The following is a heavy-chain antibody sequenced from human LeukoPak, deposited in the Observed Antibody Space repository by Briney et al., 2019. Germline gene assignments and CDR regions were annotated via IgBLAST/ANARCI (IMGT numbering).Heavy chain of an antibody. D-gene: IGHD3-22*01. CDR2: ISYDGNNK. V-gene: IGHV3-30-3*01. CDR3: ARDLVGGWDDSSGYYYGYFDY. J-gene: IGHJ4*02. CDR1: GFTFAIYA. Sequence: GGSLRLSCAASGFTFAIYAMHWVRQAPGKGLEWVAVISYDGNNKYYADSVKGRFTISRDNSKNTLYLQMNSLRAEDTAVYYCARDLVGGWDDSSGYYYGYFDYWGQGALVTVSS.